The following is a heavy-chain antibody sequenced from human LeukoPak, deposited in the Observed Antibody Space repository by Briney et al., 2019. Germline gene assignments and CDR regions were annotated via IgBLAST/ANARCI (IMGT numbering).Heavy chain of an antibody. J-gene: IGHJ6*03. D-gene: IGHD2-8*01. Sequence: ASVKVSCKASGYTFTGYYMHWVRQTPGQGLEWMGWINPNSGDTKYAQKFQGRVTMTRDTSISTAYMELTRLRSDDTAVYYCARGGLRVMVYRLYYMDVWGKGTTVTVSS. V-gene: IGHV1-2*02. CDR2: INPNSGDT. CDR3: ARGGLRVMVYRLYYMDV. CDR1: GYTFTGYY.